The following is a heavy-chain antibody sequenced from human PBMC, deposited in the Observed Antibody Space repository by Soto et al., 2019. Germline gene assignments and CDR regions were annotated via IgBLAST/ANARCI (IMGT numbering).Heavy chain of an antibody. Sequence: PSETLSLTRTVSGGSISSYYWSWIRQPPGKGLEWIGYIYYSGSTNYNPSLKSRVTISVDTSKNQFSLKLSSVTAADTAVYYCARHELGDYYYYYMDVWGKGTTVTVSS. J-gene: IGHJ6*03. D-gene: IGHD3-10*01. CDR3: ARHELGDYYYYYMDV. CDR2: IYYSGST. V-gene: IGHV4-59*08. CDR1: GGSISSYY.